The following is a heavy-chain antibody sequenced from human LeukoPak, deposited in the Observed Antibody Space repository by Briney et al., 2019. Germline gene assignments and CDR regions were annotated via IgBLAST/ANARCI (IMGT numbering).Heavy chain of an antibody. CDR3: ASTFYGSDPFDY. V-gene: IGHV4-59*01. CDR1: GGSISSYY. J-gene: IGHJ4*02. Sequence: SETLSLTCTVSGGSISSYYWSWIRQPPGKGLEWIGYIYYSGSTNYNPSLKSRVTISVDTSKNQFSLKLSSVTAADTAVYYCASTFYGSDPFDYWGQGTLVTVSS. D-gene: IGHD4-17*01. CDR2: IYYSGST.